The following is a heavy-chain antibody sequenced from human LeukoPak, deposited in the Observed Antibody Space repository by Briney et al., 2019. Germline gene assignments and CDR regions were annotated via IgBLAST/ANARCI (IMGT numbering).Heavy chain of an antibody. CDR1: GFTFSSYS. CDR2: ISSSSSYI. CDR3: ARVGVPAAFDY. D-gene: IGHD2-2*01. J-gene: IGHJ4*02. V-gene: IGHV3-21*01. Sequence: GGSLRLSCAASGFTFSSYSMNWARQAPGKGLEWVSSISSSSSYIYYADSVKGRFTISRDNAKNSLYLQMNSLRAEDTAVYYCARVGVPAAFDYWGQGILVTVSS.